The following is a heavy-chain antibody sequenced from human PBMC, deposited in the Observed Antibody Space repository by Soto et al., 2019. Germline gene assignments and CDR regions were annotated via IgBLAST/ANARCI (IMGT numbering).Heavy chain of an antibody. Sequence: GSLRLSCAASGFTFSSYSMNWVRQAPGKGLEWVSSISSSSSYIYYADSVKGRFTISRDNAKNSLYLQMNSLRAEDTAVYYCARAYDFWSGYYSYYFDYWGQGTLVTVSS. CDR1: GFTFSSYS. J-gene: IGHJ4*02. CDR2: ISSSSSYI. D-gene: IGHD3-3*01. CDR3: ARAYDFWSGYYSYYFDY. V-gene: IGHV3-21*01.